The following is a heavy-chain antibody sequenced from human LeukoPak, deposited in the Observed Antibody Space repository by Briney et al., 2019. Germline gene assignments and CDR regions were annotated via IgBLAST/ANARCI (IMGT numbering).Heavy chain of an antibody. D-gene: IGHD2-15*01. CDR2: ISDSGGIT. V-gene: IGHV3-23*01. J-gene: IGHJ4*02. CDR1: GFTFRRCA. Sequence: GGSLGLSCAASGFTFRRCALSGVRQAPGKGLEWVSAISDSGGITYYADSVKGRFTISRDNSKNTVSPQMNLLRAEDTATFYCAKAVVVAATPLGYFDYWGQGTLVTVSS. CDR3: AKAVVVAATPLGYFDY.